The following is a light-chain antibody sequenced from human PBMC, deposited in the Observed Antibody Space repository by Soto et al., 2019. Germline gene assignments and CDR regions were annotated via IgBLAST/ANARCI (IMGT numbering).Light chain of an antibody. J-gene: IGKJ1*01. CDR1: QSVSSN. CDR3: QQYNNWPRT. Sequence: EIVATQSPATLSVSPGERASLYCRASQSVSSNLAWYQQKPGQAPRLLIYGASTRATGIPARFSGSGSGTEFTLTISSLQSEDFAVYYCQQYNNWPRTFGQGTKVDIK. CDR2: GAS. V-gene: IGKV3D-15*01.